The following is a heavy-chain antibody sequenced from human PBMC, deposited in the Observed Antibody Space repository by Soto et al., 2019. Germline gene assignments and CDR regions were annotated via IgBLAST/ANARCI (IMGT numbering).Heavy chain of an antibody. J-gene: IGHJ6*02. D-gene: IGHD1-7*01. V-gene: IGHV2-5*01. CDR1: GFSLSTSGGG. Sequence: SGPTLVNPTQTLTLTCTFSGFSLSTSGGGVGWIRQPPGKALEWLAVIFCNDDKRYSPSLKSRLTVTKDTSKNQVVLTMTNKDPVDTATYYCAPINISGTTRSVDVWGQGTPVTVSS. CDR3: APINISGTTRSVDV. CDR2: IFCNDDK.